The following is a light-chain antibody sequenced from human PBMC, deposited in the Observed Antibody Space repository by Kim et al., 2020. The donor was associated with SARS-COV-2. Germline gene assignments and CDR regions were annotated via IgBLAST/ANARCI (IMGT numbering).Light chain of an antibody. CDR1: SIYVCAYTY. J-gene: IGLJ3*02. CDR3: SSYVGSDLVV. V-gene: IGLV2-8*01. CDR2: EVD. Sequence: GQAVPISCTGTSIYVCAYTYVSWYQQHPGKAPQVMIYEVDKRPSGVPDRFSGSKSGNTASLTVSGLQAEDEADYYCSSYVGSDLVVFGGGTQLTVL.